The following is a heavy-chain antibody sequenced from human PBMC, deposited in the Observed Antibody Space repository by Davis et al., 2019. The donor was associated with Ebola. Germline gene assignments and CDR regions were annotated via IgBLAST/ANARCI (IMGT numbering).Heavy chain of an antibody. V-gene: IGHV3-74*01. J-gene: IGHJ6*02. Sequence: GESLKISCAASGFTFSRYWMHCVRQAPGKGLVWVSRINSDGSSTSYADSVKGRFTVSRDHAKSTLYLQMNSLRVEDTAVYYCARDRRYCVGTSCRVFMDVWGQGTTVTVSS. D-gene: IGHD2-21*01. CDR3: ARDRRYCVGTSCRVFMDV. CDR1: GFTFSRYW. CDR2: INSDGSST.